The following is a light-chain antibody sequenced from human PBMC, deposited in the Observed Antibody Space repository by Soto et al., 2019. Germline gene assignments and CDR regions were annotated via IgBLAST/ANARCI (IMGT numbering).Light chain of an antibody. V-gene: IGKV1-5*01. Sequence: DIQMTQAPSTLSASLGDRVTITCRASQGISNWLAWYQQKPGKAPKLLIYDASTLESGVPSRFSGSGSGTEFTLTISSLLPDDFATYYCQQFRGTFGQGTKVDI. CDR3: QQFRGT. CDR1: QGISNW. J-gene: IGKJ1*01. CDR2: DAS.